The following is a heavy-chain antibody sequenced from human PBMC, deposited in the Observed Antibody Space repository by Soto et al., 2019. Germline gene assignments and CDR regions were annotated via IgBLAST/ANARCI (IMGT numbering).Heavy chain of an antibody. CDR2: IYTGDNET. D-gene: IGHD6-13*01. Sequence: GESLKISCQCSGYTFSNFWIGWVRQLPGQGLEWMGIIYTGDNETRYSPSFLGKVTISAETSITTAYLQWSSLEASDSAFYFCARSPRSSPYFDFWGQGALVTVSS. V-gene: IGHV5-51*01. J-gene: IGHJ4*02. CDR1: GYTFSNFW. CDR3: ARSPRSSPYFDF.